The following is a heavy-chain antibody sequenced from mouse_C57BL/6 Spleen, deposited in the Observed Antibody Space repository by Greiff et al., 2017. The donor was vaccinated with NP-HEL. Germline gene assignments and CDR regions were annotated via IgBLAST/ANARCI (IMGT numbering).Heavy chain of an antibody. Sequence: EVKVEESGGGLVKPGGSLKLSCAASGFTFSSYAMSWVRQTPEKRLEWVATISDGGSYTYYPDNVKGRFTISRDNAKNNLYLQMSHLKSEDTAMYYCAGGGRQGYFDVWGTGTTVTVSS. J-gene: IGHJ1*03. CDR2: ISDGGSYT. CDR1: GFTFSSYA. CDR3: AGGGRQGYFDV. V-gene: IGHV5-4*03. D-gene: IGHD3-3*01.